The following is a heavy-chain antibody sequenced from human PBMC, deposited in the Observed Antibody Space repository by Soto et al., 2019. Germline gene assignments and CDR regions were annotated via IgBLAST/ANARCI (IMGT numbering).Heavy chain of an antibody. J-gene: IGHJ4*02. CDR3: ARLERITIFGVVRDY. Sequence: SETLSLTCAVYGGSFSGYYWSWIRQPPGKGLEWIGEINHSGSTNYNPSLKSRVTISVDTSKNQFSLKLSSVTAADTAVYYCARLERITIFGVVRDYWGQGTLVTVSS. CDR1: GGSFSGYY. V-gene: IGHV4-34*01. CDR2: INHSGST. D-gene: IGHD3-3*01.